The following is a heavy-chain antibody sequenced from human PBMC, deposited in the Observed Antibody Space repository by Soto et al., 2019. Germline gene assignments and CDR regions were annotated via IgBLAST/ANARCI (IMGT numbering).Heavy chain of an antibody. J-gene: IGHJ3*02. CDR1: GFTFGDYA. V-gene: IGHV3-9*01. CDR3: AKDSPHSSSWSRAFDI. D-gene: IGHD6-13*01. CDR2: ISWNSNTI. Sequence: EVQLVESGGGLVQPGRSLRLSCAASGFTFGDYAMHWVRQAPGKGLEWVSGISWNSNTIGYADSVKGRFTISRDNAKNSLYLQMNGLRAEDTALYYCAKDSPHSSSWSRAFDIWGQGTMVTVSS.